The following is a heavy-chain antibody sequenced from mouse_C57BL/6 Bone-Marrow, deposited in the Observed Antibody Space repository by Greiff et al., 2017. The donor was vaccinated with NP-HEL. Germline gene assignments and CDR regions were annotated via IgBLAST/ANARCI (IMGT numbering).Heavy chain of an antibody. CDR3: ATYYGSSLYY. Sequence: QVQLQQPGAELVMPGASVKLSCKASGYTFTSYWMHWVKQRPGQGLEWIGEIDPSDSYTNYNQKFKGKSTLTVDKSSSTAYMQLSSLTSDDSAVYYCATYYGSSLYYWGQGTTLTVSS. V-gene: IGHV1-69*01. CDR1: GYTFTSYW. D-gene: IGHD1-1*01. CDR2: IDPSDSYT. J-gene: IGHJ2*01.